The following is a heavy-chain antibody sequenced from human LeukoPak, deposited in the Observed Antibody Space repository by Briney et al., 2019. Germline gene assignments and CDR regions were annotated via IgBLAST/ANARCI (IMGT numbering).Heavy chain of an antibody. J-gene: IGHJ4*02. CDR2: IYYSGST. V-gene: IGHV4-31*03. D-gene: IGHD3-22*01. CDR3: ARDGDSTGYYFAY. Sequence: SETLSLTCTVSGGSISSNGYYWSWTRQQPGKGLEWIGYIYYSGSTYYNPSLTSRVTISVDTSKNHFSLKLSSVTAADTAVYYCARDGDSTGYYFAYWGQGTLVTVSS. CDR1: GGSISSNGYY.